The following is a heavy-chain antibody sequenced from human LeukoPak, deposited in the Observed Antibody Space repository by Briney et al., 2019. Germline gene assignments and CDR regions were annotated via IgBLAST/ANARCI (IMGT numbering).Heavy chain of an antibody. CDR3: AREYYYGSGSYGY. D-gene: IGHD3-10*01. J-gene: IGHJ4*02. CDR2: KKQSGNEK. Sequence: GSLRLSRASSRCTLSSYWMAGVRQAPGKGLEGVANKKQSGNEKYVVDTVNGTFTISRDNTKQALYLQMNNQRAEDTAVYYCAREYYYGSGSYGYWGQGTLVTVAS. V-gene: IGHV3-7*01. CDR1: RCTLSSYW.